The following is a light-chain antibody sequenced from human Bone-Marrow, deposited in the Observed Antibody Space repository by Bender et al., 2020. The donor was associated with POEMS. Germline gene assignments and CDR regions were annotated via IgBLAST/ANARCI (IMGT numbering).Light chain of an antibody. CDR2: EVT. Sequence: QSALTQPASVSGSPGQSITISCTGTSSDVGGYNYVSWYQQHPGKAPKLLIYEVTNRPSGVPDRFSGSTSGNTASLTVSRLQAEDEADYYCSTYLGSSKWVFGGGTKLTVL. CDR1: SSDVGGYNY. CDR3: STYLGSSKWV. J-gene: IGLJ2*01. V-gene: IGLV2-8*01.